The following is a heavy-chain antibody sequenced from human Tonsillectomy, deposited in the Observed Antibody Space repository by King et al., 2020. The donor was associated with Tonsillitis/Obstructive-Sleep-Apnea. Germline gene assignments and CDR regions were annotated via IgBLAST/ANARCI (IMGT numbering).Heavy chain of an antibody. J-gene: IGHJ6*03. CDR2: IYYSGST. Sequence: QLQESGPGLVKPSETLSLTCTVSGGSVNSDNYYWSWIRQPPGKGLEWIGYIYYSGSTNYNHSLMSRVTISVDTSKNQFSLKLSSVTAADAAVYYCARAPFSSEGLVYYYYYHMDVWGKGTTVTVSS. CDR1: GGSVNSDNYY. V-gene: IGHV4-61*01. CDR3: ARAPFSSEGLVYYYYYHMDV. D-gene: IGHD6-6*01.